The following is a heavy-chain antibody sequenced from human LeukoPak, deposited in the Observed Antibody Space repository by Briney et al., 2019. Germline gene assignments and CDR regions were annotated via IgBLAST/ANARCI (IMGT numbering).Heavy chain of an antibody. CDR1: GFTFSIYG. D-gene: IGHD6-19*01. Sequence: GGTLRLSCAASGFTFSIYGMSWVRQAPGKGLEWVSGISGSGGSTYYADSVKGRFTISRDNSKNTLYLQMNSLRAEDTAVYYCAKVGGSSGWYSDFDYWGQGTLVTVSS. CDR2: ISGSGGST. CDR3: AKVGGSSGWYSDFDY. V-gene: IGHV3-23*01. J-gene: IGHJ4*02.